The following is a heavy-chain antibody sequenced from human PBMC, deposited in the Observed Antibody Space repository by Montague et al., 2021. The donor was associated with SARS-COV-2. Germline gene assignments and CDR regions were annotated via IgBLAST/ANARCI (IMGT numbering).Heavy chain of an antibody. Sequence: SLRLSCAASGFTFSNYDVNWVRQAPGKGPEWISYISTSAYTTSYAGSVKGRFTISRDNGKNSLYLQVNSLRVEDTAVYYCTRDYRSIVGDGLDIWGQGTKVTVSS. J-gene: IGHJ3*02. CDR3: TRDYRSIVGDGLDI. V-gene: IGHV3-48*03. D-gene: IGHD3-16*02. CDR1: GFTFSNYD. CDR2: ISTSAYTT.